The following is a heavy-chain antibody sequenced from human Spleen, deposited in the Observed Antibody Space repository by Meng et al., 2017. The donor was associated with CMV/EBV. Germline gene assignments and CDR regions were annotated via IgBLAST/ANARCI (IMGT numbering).Heavy chain of an antibody. Sequence: GGSLRLSCAASGFTFSSYAMSWVRQAPGKGLEWVSVIYSGGSSTYYADSVKGRFTISRDNSKNTLYLQMNSLRAEDTAVYYCAKAVVVITDYYGMDVWGQGTTVTVSS. CDR3: AKAVVVITDYYGMDV. V-gene: IGHV3-23*03. J-gene: IGHJ6*02. CDR2: IYSGGSST. CDR1: GFTFSSYA. D-gene: IGHD3-22*01.